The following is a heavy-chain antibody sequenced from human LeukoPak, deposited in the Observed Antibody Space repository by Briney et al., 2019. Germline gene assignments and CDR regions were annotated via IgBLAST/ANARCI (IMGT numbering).Heavy chain of an antibody. CDR1: GYTFTSYG. CDR2: ISAYNGNK. V-gene: IGHV1-18*01. CDR3: ARSTIGYCSGGSCYSLDYFDY. Sequence: ASVKVSCKASGYTFTSYGISWVRQAPGQGREWMGWISAYNGNKNYAQKLQGRVTMTTDTSTSTAYMELRSLRSDDTAVYYCARSTIGYCSGGSCYSLDYFDYWGQGTLVTVSS. D-gene: IGHD2-15*01. J-gene: IGHJ4*02.